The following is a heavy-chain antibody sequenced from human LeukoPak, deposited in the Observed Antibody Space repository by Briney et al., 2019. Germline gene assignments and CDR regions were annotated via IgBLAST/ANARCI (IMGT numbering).Heavy chain of an antibody. V-gene: IGHV3-48*01. D-gene: IGHD6-13*01. Sequence: GGSLRLSCTASGFTFSTYSMNWVRQAPGRGLEWVSYISGSSSSSDGGARQYADSVKGRFTISRDNDKNSLYLQMNSLRAEDTAVYYCAKDPIPGRIAAVGTGWFDYWGQGTLVTVSS. CDR3: AKDPIPGRIAAVGTGWFDY. CDR2: ISGSSSSSDGGAR. CDR1: GFTFSTYS. J-gene: IGHJ5*01.